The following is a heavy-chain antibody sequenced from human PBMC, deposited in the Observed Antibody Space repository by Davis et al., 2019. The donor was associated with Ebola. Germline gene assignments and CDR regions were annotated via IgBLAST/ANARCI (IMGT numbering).Heavy chain of an antibody. CDR3: ARVHYDILTGYADY. CDR2: ISSSSSYI. V-gene: IGHV3-21*01. Sequence: GGSLRLSCTASGFTFGDYAMNWVRQAPGKGLEWVSSISSSSSYIYYADSVKGRFTISRDNAKNSLYLQMNSLRAEDTAVYYCARVHYDILTGYADYWGQGTLVTVSS. CDR1: GFTFGDYA. J-gene: IGHJ4*02. D-gene: IGHD3-9*01.